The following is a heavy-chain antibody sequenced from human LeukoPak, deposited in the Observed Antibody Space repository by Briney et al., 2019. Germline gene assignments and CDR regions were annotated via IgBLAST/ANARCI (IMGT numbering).Heavy chain of an antibody. CDR2: IYHSGST. CDR3: ATTYSSSWYGPVGY. CDR1: GGSISSSNW. J-gene: IGHJ4*02. Sequence: PSETLSLTCTVSGGSISSSNWWSWVRQPPGKGLEWIGEIYHSGSTNYNPSHKSRVTISVDKSKNQFSLKLSSVTAADTAVYYCATTYSSSWYGPVGYWGQGTLVTVSS. V-gene: IGHV4-4*02. D-gene: IGHD6-13*01.